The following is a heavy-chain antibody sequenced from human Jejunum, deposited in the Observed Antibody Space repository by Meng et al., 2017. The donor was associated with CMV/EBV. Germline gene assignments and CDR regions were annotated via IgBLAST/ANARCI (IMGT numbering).Heavy chain of an antibody. Sequence: GFRFNNYAMHWVRQAPGKGLEHVSVISGNGGATYYADSVKGRFTISRDNSKNTLYLQMGSLRADDMAVYYCARDQNENYPYNWFDPWGQGTLVTVSS. J-gene: IGHJ5*02. CDR2: ISGNGGAT. CDR1: GFRFNNYA. D-gene: IGHD1-7*01. CDR3: ARDQNENYPYNWFDP. V-gene: IGHV3-64*02.